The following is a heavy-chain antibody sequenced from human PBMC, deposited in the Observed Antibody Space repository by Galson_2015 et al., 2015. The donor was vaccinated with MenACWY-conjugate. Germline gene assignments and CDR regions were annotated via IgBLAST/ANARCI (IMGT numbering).Heavy chain of an antibody. Sequence: PRLSCAASGFRISDYDLHWVRQPPGPGREGVAYIHYDGSSEDYMDSVKERFTISRDNSKNTMFLQMNSLRAEDTAVYYCVKDRYYHFEYWGQGTLVAVSS. V-gene: IGHV3-30*02. CDR3: VKDRYYHFEY. J-gene: IGHJ4*02. D-gene: IGHD3-22*01. CDR2: IHYDGSSE. CDR1: GFRISDYD.